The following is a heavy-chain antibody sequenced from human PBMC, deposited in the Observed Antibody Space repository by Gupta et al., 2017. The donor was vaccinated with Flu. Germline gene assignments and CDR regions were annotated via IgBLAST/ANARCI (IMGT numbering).Heavy chain of an antibody. CDR3: AKVNYYDSSDYSLLRPMDV. D-gene: IGHD3-22*01. Sequence: QGLEWVGGIIPILGTADYAQQFQGRVTITTDRSTSTTYMEMSSLRTEDTAVYYCAKVNYYDSSDYSLLRPMDVWGQGTTVTVSS. CDR2: IIPILGTA. J-gene: IGHJ6*02. V-gene: IGHV1-69*16.